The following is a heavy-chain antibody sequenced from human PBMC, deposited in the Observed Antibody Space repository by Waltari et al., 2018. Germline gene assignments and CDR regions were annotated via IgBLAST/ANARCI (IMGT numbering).Heavy chain of an antibody. CDR3: ARAIGWEQIDY. CDR2: INPNSGDK. Sequence: QVQLVQSGAEGKKPGAAVTVSCKASEEPFNGYYIQWVRQAPGQGLEWMGWINPNSGDKNYGAKFRGRVTMTRDTSIHTAYMELSRLRSDDTAIYFCARAIGWEQIDYWGQGTLVTVSS. V-gene: IGHV1-2*02. D-gene: IGHD1-26*01. J-gene: IGHJ4*02. CDR1: EEPFNGYY.